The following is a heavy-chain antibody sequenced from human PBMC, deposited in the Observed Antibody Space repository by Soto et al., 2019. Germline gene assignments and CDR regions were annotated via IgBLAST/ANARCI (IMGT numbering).Heavy chain of an antibody. CDR1: GYSFTSYW. D-gene: IGHD1-26*01. V-gene: IGHV5-51*01. CDR2: IYPGDSDT. CDR3: AKLDRYGIVGARPLTDY. Sequence: PGESLKISCKGSGYSFTSYWIGWVRQMPGKGLEWMGIIYPGDSDTRYSPSFQGQVTISADKSISTAYLQWSSLRAEDTAVYYCAKLDRYGIVGARPLTDYWGQGTLVTVSS. J-gene: IGHJ4*02.